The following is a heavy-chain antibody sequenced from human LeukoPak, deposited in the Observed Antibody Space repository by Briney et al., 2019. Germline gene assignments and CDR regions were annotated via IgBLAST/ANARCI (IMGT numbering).Heavy chain of an antibody. CDR1: GRSISSGGYY. CDR2: IYYSGST. Sequence: TSETLSLTCTVSGRSISSGGYYWSWIRQHPGKGLEWIGYIYYSGSTYYNPSLKSPVTISVDTSKNQFSLKLSSVTAADTAVYSCASDYDYVWGSYRVSDYWGQGTLVTLSS. J-gene: IGHJ4*02. CDR3: ASDYDYVWGSYRVSDY. D-gene: IGHD3-16*01. V-gene: IGHV4-31*01.